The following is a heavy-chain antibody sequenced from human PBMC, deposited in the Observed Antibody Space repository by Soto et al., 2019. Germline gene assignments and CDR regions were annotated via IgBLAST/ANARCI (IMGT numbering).Heavy chain of an antibody. CDR2: IYYSGST. J-gene: IGHJ4*02. D-gene: IGHD6-19*01. CDR1: GGSISSYY. CDR3: ARDRWLHDY. Sequence: LSLTCTVSGGSISSYYWSWIRQPPGKGLEWIGYIYYSGSTNYNPSLKSRVTISVDTSKNQFSLKLSSVTAADTAVYYCARDRWLHDYWGQGTLVTVSS. V-gene: IGHV4-59*01.